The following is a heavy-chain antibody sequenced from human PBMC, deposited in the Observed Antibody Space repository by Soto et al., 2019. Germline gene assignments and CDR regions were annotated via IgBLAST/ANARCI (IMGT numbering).Heavy chain of an antibody. CDR2: LSGGGSTT. Sequence: EVQLLESGGGFVQPGESLRLSCAASGFTFSLSAMSWVRQAPGRGMDWVSSLSGGGSTTDYADSVKGRFTISRDNSKNTVHLQMNSLRAEDTAVSYCAKGPEYDILTGCDYWGQGALVTVSS. CDR3: AKGPEYDILTGCDY. D-gene: IGHD3-9*01. CDR1: GFTFSLSA. J-gene: IGHJ4*02. V-gene: IGHV3-23*01.